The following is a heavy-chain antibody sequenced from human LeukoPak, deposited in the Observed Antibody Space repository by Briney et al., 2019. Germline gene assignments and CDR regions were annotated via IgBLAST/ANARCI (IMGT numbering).Heavy chain of an antibody. CDR3: ARDPLFGSYYGIPSYFDY. D-gene: IGHD1-26*01. CDR1: GDSVSSNSAA. V-gene: IGHV6-1*01. Sequence: SQTLSLTCAISGDSVSSNSAAWNWIRQSPSRGLEWLGRTYYRSKWYNDYAVSVKSRITINPDTSKNQFSLQLNSVTPEDTAVYYCARDPLFGSYYGIPSYFDYWGQGTLVTVSS. J-gene: IGHJ4*02. CDR2: TYYRSKWYN.